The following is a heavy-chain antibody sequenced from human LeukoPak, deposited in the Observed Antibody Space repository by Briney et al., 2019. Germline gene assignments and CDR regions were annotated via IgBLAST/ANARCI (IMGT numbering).Heavy chain of an antibody. CDR2: ISGSGGST. V-gene: IGHV3-23*01. D-gene: IGHD3-10*01. J-gene: IGHJ4*02. Sequence: PGGSLRLSCAASGFTFDDYGMSWVRQAPGKGLEWVSAISGSGGSTYYADSVKGRFTISRDNSKNTLYLQMNSLRAEDTAVYYCAKDSMLVPGEGDYWGQGTLVTVSS. CDR3: AKDSMLVPGEGDY. CDR1: GFTFDDYG.